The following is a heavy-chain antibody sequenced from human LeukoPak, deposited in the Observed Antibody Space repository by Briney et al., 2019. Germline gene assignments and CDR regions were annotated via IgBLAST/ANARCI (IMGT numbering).Heavy chain of an antibody. D-gene: IGHD3-10*01. J-gene: IGHJ3*02. CDR3: ARATATIIYYSGSGDDGFDI. CDR2: INPNNGDT. CDR1: GYTFSCYY. V-gene: IGHV1-2*02. Sequence: ASVKVSCKASGYTFSCYYIDWVRQDPGQGLEWMGWINPNNGDTKYAQKFQGRVTMTRDTSITTAYMELSRLRSDDTAVYYCARATATIIYYSGSGDDGFDIWGQGTMVTVSS.